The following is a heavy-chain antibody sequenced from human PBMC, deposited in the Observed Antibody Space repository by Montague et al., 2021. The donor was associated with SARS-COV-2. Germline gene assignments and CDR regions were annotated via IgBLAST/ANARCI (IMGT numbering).Heavy chain of an antibody. CDR1: GGSFSGYW. Sequence: SETLSLTCAVYGGSFSGYWWTWIRQSPGKGLEWIGGINDSGTTKYNPPLKSRDTISVDTSKNQFSLDLTSVTVADTAVYYCARGAPGYWGQGTLVTVSS. V-gene: IGHV4-34*01. J-gene: IGHJ4*02. CDR2: INDSGTT. CDR3: ARGAPGY.